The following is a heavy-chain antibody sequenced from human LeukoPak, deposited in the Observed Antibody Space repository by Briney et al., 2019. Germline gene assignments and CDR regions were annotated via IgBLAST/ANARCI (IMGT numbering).Heavy chain of an antibody. Sequence: SETLSLTCTVSGGSISSYYWSWIRQPPGKGLEWIGYIYYSGSTNYNPSLKSRVTISVDTSKNQFSLKLSSVTAADTAVYYCAREFGYYDILTGSYYYYMDVWGKGTTVTVSS. J-gene: IGHJ6*03. CDR2: IYYSGST. D-gene: IGHD3-9*01. CDR1: GGSISSYY. V-gene: IGHV4-59*01. CDR3: AREFGYYDILTGSYYYYMDV.